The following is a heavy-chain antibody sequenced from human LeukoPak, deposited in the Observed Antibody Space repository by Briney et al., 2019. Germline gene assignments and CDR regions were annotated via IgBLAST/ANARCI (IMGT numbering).Heavy chain of an antibody. Sequence: GGSLRPSCAASGFTFSSYAMSWVRQAPGKGLEWVSAISGSGGSTYYADSVKGRFTISRDNSKNTLYLQLNSLRAEDTAVYYCAKDIVAAAGSDAFDIWGQGTMVTVSS. D-gene: IGHD6-13*01. V-gene: IGHV3-23*01. J-gene: IGHJ3*02. CDR2: ISGSGGST. CDR3: AKDIVAAAGSDAFDI. CDR1: GFTFSSYA.